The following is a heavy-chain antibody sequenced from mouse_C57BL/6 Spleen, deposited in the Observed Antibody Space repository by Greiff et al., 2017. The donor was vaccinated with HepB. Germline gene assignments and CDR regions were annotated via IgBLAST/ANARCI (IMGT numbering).Heavy chain of an antibody. CDR2: LNPGSGGT. CDR1: GYAFTNYL. J-gene: IGHJ3*01. Sequence: QVQLQQSGAELVRPGTSVKVSCKASGYAFTNYLIEWVKQRPGQGLEWIGVLNPGSGGTNYNEKFKGKATLTADKSSSTAYMQLSSLTSEDSAVYFCARDSSGYRFAYWGQGTLVTVSA. V-gene: IGHV1-54*01. CDR3: ARDSSGYRFAY. D-gene: IGHD3-2*02.